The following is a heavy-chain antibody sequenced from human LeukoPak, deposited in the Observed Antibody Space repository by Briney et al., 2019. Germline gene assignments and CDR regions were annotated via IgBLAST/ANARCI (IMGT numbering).Heavy chain of an antibody. CDR2: ISGSGGTT. D-gene: IGHD4-23*01. CDR3: AKALNGGKDY. J-gene: IGHJ4*02. V-gene: IGHV3-23*01. Sequence: GGSLRLSCAASGFTFSKYAMSWVRQAPGKGLECVSAISGSGGTTFYADSVKGRFTISRDNSKNTLYLQVNSLRAEDTAVYYCAKALNGGKDYWGQGTLVTVSS. CDR1: GFTFSKYA.